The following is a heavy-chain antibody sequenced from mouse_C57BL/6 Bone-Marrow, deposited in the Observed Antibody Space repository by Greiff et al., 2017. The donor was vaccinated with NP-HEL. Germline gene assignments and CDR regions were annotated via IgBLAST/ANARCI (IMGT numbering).Heavy chain of an antibody. CDR3: ARDALLYPFAY. Sequence: EVKVVESGGGLVQSGRSLRLSCATSGFTFSDFYMEWVRQAPGKGLEWIAASRNKANDYTTEYSASVKGRFIVSRDTSQSILYLQMNALRAEDTAIYYCARDALLYPFAYWAKGLWSLSLQ. CDR1: GFTFSDFY. D-gene: IGHD2-12*01. J-gene: IGHJ3*01. V-gene: IGHV7-1*01. CDR2: SRNKANDYTT.